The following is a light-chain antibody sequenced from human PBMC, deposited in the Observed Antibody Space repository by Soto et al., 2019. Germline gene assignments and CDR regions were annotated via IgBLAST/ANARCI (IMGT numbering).Light chain of an antibody. CDR1: QTISSW. J-gene: IGKJ2*03. CDR3: QQYNTYSMFS. CDR2: KAS. Sequence: IQMPQSPSTLSGSVGDRVAITCRASQTISSWLAWYQQKPGKAPKLLIYKASTLKSGVPSRFSGSGSGTEFTLTISSLQPDDFATYYCQQYNTYSMFSLGQGTKV. V-gene: IGKV1-5*03.